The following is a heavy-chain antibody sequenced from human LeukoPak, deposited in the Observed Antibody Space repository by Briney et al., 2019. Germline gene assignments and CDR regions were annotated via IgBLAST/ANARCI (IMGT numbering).Heavy chain of an antibody. Sequence: PSQTLSLTCAISGDSVSSNSAAWNWIRQSPSRGLEWLGRTYYRSKWYNDYAVSVKSRITINPDTSKNQFSLQLNSATPEDTAVYYCARDYWGYYDSSGYHDAFDIWGQGTMVTVSS. V-gene: IGHV6-1*01. J-gene: IGHJ3*02. CDR3: ARDYWGYYDSSGYHDAFDI. D-gene: IGHD3-22*01. CDR2: TYYRSKWYN. CDR1: GDSVSSNSAA.